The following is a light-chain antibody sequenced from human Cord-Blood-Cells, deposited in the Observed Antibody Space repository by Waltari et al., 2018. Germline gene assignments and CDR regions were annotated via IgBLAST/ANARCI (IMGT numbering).Light chain of an antibody. J-gene: IGLJ2*01. CDR1: SGSIASNY. Sequence: NFMLTQPHSVSESPGKTVTISCTRSSGSIASNYVQWYQQRPGSSPTTVIYEDNQRPSGVPDRFSGSIDSSSNSASLTISGLKTEDEADYYCQSYDSSNPVVFGGGTKLTAL. V-gene: IGLV6-57*01. CDR3: QSYDSSNPVV. CDR2: EDN.